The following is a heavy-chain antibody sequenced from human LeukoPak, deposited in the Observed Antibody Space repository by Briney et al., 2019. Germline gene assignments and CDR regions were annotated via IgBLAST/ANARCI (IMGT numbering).Heavy chain of an antibody. CDR3: AKDQSAWAVAGTYFDY. CDR1: GFTVSRNY. CDR2: IYSGGTT. V-gene: IGHV3-53*04. J-gene: IGHJ4*02. D-gene: IGHD6-19*01. Sequence: PGGSLRLSCAASGFTVSRNYMSWVRQAPGKGLEWVSVIYSGGTTYYADSVKGRFTISRHNSKNTLYLQMNSLRAEDTAVYYCAKDQSAWAVAGTYFDYWGQGTLVTVSS.